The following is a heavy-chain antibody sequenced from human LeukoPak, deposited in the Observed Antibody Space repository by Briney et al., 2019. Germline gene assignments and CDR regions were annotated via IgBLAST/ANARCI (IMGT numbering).Heavy chain of an antibody. CDR2: IYYSGST. CDR3: ARDRRGVDYYYGMDV. V-gene: IGHV4-31*03. J-gene: IGHJ6*04. Sequence: PSETLSLTCTVSGGSISSGGYYWSWIRQHPGKGLEWIGYIYYSGSTYYNPSLKSRLTISVDTSKNRFSLKLSSVTAVDTAVYYCARDRRGVDYYYGMDVWGKGTTVTVSS. D-gene: IGHD2-21*01. CDR1: GGSISSGGYY.